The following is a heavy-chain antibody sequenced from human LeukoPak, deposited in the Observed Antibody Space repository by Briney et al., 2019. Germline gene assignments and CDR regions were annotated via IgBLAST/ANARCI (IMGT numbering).Heavy chain of an antibody. D-gene: IGHD3-22*01. CDR1: GGSISSSSYY. CDR2: IYYSGST. Sequence: SETLSLTCTVSGGSISSSSYYWGWIRQPPGKGLEWIGSIYYSGSTYYNPSLKSRVTISVDTSKNQFSLKLSSVTAADTAVYYCAREWNNRWLLLPHYFDYWGQGTLVTVSS. V-gene: IGHV4-39*07. J-gene: IGHJ4*02. CDR3: AREWNNRWLLLPHYFDY.